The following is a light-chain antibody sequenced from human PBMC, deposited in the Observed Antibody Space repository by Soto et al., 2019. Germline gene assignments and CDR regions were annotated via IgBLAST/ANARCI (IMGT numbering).Light chain of an antibody. J-gene: IGKJ4*01. CDR2: GAS. V-gene: IGKV3-20*01. CDR3: QQYGSVPLT. CDR1: QSVSTNY. Sequence: EIVLTQSPGTLSLSPGERATLSCRASQSVSTNYLAWYQQKPGQAPRLLIYGASSRATGIPDRFSGSGSGGDFTLTISRLEPEDFAVYFCQQYGSVPLTFGGGTKVVIK.